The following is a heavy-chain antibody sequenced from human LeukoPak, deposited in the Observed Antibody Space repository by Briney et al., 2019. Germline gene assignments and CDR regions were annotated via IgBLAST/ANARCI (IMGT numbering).Heavy chain of an antibody. V-gene: IGHV1-18*01. CDR2: ISAYNGNT. J-gene: IGHJ4*02. CDR1: GYTFTSYG. Sequence: ASVKVSCKASGYTFTSYGISWVRQAPGQGLEWMGWISAYNGNTNYAQKLQGRVTMTTDTSTSTAYMELRSLRSDDTAVYYCARERRGAARRKVFNHWGQGTLVIVSS. D-gene: IGHD3-10*01. CDR3: ARERRGAARRKVFNH.